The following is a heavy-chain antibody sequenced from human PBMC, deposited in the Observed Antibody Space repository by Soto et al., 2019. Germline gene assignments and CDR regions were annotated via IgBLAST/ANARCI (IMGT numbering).Heavy chain of an antibody. CDR1: VYTLTELS. D-gene: IGHD2-15*01. V-gene: IGHV1-24*01. CDR3: ATDHYCSGGSCYRTSFDY. CDR2: FDPEDGET. Sequence: ASVKVSCKVSVYTLTELSMHWVRQAPGKGLEWMGGFDPEDGETIYAQKFQGRVTMTEDTSTDTAYMELSSLRSEDTAVYYCATDHYCSGGSCYRTSFDYWGQGTLVTVSS. J-gene: IGHJ4*02.